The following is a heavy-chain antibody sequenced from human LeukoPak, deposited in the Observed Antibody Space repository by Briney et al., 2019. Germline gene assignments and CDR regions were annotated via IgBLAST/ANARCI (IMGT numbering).Heavy chain of an antibody. CDR1: GFTVSSNY. CDR2: ISYDGSNK. V-gene: IGHV3-30*03. Sequence: GGSLRLSCAASGFTVSSNYMGWVRQAPGKGLEWVAVISYDGSNKYYADSVKGRFTISRDNSKNTLYLQMNSLRAEDTAVYYCAILPLAQGYCSGGSCYSFISWGQGTLVTVSS. J-gene: IGHJ5*02. D-gene: IGHD2-15*01. CDR3: AILPLAQGYCSGGSCYSFIS.